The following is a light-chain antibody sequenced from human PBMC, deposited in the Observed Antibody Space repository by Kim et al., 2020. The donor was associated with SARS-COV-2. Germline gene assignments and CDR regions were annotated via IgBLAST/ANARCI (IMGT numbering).Light chain of an antibody. CDR1: QSITTY. Sequence: ASVGDRVIITCRASQSITTYLNWYPHKPGKAPKLLIYAASSLQGGVPSRFSGSGFGTDFTLTISSLQPEDFAAYYCQQSHTAPRTFGQGTKVDIK. CDR3: QQSHTAPRT. V-gene: IGKV1-39*01. J-gene: IGKJ1*01. CDR2: AAS.